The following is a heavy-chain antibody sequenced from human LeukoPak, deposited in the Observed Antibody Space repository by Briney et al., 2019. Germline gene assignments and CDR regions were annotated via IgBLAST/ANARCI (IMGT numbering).Heavy chain of an antibody. CDR1: GYTFTSYG. Sequence: ASVKVSCKASGYTFTSYGISWVRQAPGQGLEWMGWISAYNGNTNYAQKLQGRVTMTTDTSTSTAYMELRSLRSDDTAVYYCAREEGKAVAGNYYYGMDVWGQGTTVTVSS. CDR2: ISAYNGNT. J-gene: IGHJ6*02. V-gene: IGHV1-18*01. D-gene: IGHD6-19*01. CDR3: AREEGKAVAGNYYYGMDV.